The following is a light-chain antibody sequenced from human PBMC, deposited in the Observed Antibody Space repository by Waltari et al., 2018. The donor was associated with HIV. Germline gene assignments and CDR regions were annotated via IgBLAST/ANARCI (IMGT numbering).Light chain of an antibody. V-gene: IGLV2-14*03. CDR2: DVS. J-gene: IGLJ3*02. Sequence: QSALTQPASVSGSPGQSITISCTGTSSDIGAYDYVSWYQQYPGKAPRLLMYDVSVRSSGISYRFSGAKSAYTASASLTISKLQAEDEAHYYCVSYATNNIPLFGGGTKLTVL. CDR1: SSDIGAYDY. CDR3: VSYATNNIPL.